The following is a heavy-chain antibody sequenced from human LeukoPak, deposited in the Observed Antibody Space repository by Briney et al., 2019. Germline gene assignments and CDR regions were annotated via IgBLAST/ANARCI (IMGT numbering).Heavy chain of an antibody. CDR1: GFTFSSYG. V-gene: IGHV3-23*01. J-gene: IGHJ6*03. CDR3: AKEEGSAYGSGSYYKFYYYYMDV. D-gene: IGHD3-10*01. CDR2: ISGSGGST. Sequence: PGGSLRLSCAASGFTFSSYGMSWVRQAPGKGLEWVSAISGSGGSTYYADSVKGRFTISRDNSKNTLYLQMNSLRAEDTAVYYCAKEEGSAYGSGSYYKFYYYYMDVWGKGTTVTISS.